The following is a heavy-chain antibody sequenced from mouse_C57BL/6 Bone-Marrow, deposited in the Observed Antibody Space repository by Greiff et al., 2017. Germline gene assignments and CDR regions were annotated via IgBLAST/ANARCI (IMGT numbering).Heavy chain of an antibody. V-gene: IGHV2-6-1*01. Sequence: VKLMGSGPGLVAPSQSLSITCTVSGFSLTSYGVHWVRQPPGKGLEWLVVIWSDGSTTYNSALKSRLSISKDNSKSQVFLKMNSLQTDDTAMYYCARQGSYYWYFDVWGTGTTVTVSS. CDR2: IWSDGST. D-gene: IGHD1-1*02. J-gene: IGHJ1*03. CDR3: ARQGSYYWYFDV. CDR1: GFSLTSYG.